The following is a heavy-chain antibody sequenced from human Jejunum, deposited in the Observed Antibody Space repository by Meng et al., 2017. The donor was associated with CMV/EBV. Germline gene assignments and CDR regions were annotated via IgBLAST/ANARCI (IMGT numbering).Heavy chain of an antibody. Sequence: TLITSASPWVGNDPGQSPEWVRGTPPISKTTNYAQRFQDRLTITTDETTNTDYMELRNSKSEDTAVYYCARVVDTVPKTWWLDPWGQGTPVTVSS. D-gene: IGHD5-18*01. CDR3: ARVVDTVPKTWWLDP. CDR1: TLITSA. V-gene: IGHV1-69*05. J-gene: IGHJ5*02. CDR2: TPPISKTT.